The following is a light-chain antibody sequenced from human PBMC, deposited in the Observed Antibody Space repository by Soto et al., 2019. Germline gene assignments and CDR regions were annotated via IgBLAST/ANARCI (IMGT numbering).Light chain of an antibody. J-gene: IGKJ1*01. V-gene: IGKV3-15*01. CDR1: PSVNGN. Sequence: EVVVTQSPATLSVSPGERATLSCRASPSVNGNLAWYPQKPGQTPRLLIFDVSTVANGVPARFSGRGYGTEFTLSIRTMQSDNLPLYYCQQYNGSLPRTFGQGTWGEI. CDR2: DVS. CDR3: QQYNGSLPRT.